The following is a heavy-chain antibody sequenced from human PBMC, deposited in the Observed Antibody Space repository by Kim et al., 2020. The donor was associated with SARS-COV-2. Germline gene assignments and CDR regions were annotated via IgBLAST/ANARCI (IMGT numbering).Heavy chain of an antibody. V-gene: IGHV3-23*01. Sequence: GGSLRLSCAASGFTFSSYAMSWVRQAPGKGLEWVSAISGSGGSTYYADSVKGRFTISRDNSKNTLYLQMNSLRAEDTAVYYCAKDHITIFGVVLLGDYYYGMDVWGQGTTVTVSS. CDR3: AKDHITIFGVVLLGDYYYGMDV. CDR1: GFTFSSYA. D-gene: IGHD3-3*01. J-gene: IGHJ6*02. CDR2: ISGSGGST.